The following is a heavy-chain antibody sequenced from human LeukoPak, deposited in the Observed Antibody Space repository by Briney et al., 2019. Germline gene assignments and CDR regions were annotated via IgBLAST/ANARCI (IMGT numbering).Heavy chain of an antibody. D-gene: IGHD3-22*01. Sequence: ASVKVSCKASGYTFTSYGISWVRQAPGQGLEWMGWIGAYNGNTNYAQKLQGRVTMTTDTSTSTAYMELRSLRSDDTAVYYCAREAYDSSGYYHDAFDIWGQGTMVTVSS. CDR2: IGAYNGNT. CDR1: GYTFTSYG. V-gene: IGHV1-18*01. CDR3: AREAYDSSGYYHDAFDI. J-gene: IGHJ3*02.